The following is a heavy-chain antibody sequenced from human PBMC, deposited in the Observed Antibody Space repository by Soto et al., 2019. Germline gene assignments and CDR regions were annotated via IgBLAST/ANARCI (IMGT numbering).Heavy chain of an antibody. D-gene: IGHD1-1*01. CDR2: IYHTGST. CDR3: ARATGTLRSRNCDY. CDR1: GGSISTVGHY. V-gene: IGHV4-31*03. Sequence: SETLSLTCSVSGGSISTVGHYWTWIRQPPGKGLEWIGSIYHTGSTYYSKSLRSRLTMSVDTSKSQFSLRLSSVTAADTAVYYCARATGTLRSRNCDYWGKGSLVTVSS. J-gene: IGHJ4*02.